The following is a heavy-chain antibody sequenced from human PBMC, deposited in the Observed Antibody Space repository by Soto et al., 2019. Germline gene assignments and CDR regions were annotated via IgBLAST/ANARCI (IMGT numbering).Heavy chain of an antibody. CDR1: GFTFSNAW. D-gene: IGHD6-13*01. CDR3: TSNLPGIAAAGKTRLDV. J-gene: IGHJ6*02. Sequence: GGSLRLSCEASGFTFSNAWMNWVRQAPGKGLEWVGRIKSKTDGGTTDYAAPVKGRFTISRDDSKNTLYLQMNSLKTEDTAVYYCTSNLPGIAAAGKTRLDVWGQGTTVTVSS. CDR2: IKSKTDGGTT. V-gene: IGHV3-15*07.